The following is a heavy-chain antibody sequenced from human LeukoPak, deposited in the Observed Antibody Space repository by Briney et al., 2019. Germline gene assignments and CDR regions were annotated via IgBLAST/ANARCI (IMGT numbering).Heavy chain of an antibody. CDR3: ARGPTISETGYFDY. J-gene: IGHJ4*03. CDR1: GGSFSTYY. CDR2: INHRGDT. Sequence: PSETLSLTCAVYGGSFSTYYWSCTRQSPGKGLEWIAEINHRGDTNYNPSVKSRVTISVDTSKNQFSLKVSSLTAADTAVYYCARGPTISETGYFDYWGQGTLVTVSS. D-gene: IGHD1-1*01. V-gene: IGHV4-34*01.